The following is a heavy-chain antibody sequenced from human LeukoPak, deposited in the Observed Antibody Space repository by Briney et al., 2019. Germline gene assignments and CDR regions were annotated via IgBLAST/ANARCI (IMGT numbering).Heavy chain of an antibody. CDR3: ARVYYYGSGSPFPHWFDP. Sequence: SPSETLSLTCTVSGGSISSSSYYWGWIRQPPGKGLEWIGYIYYSGSTYYNPSLKSRVTISVDTSKNQFSLKLSSVTAADTAVYYCARVYYYGSGSPFPHWFDPWGQGTLVTVSS. J-gene: IGHJ5*02. D-gene: IGHD3-10*01. V-gene: IGHV4-30-4*08. CDR1: GGSISSSSYY. CDR2: IYYSGST.